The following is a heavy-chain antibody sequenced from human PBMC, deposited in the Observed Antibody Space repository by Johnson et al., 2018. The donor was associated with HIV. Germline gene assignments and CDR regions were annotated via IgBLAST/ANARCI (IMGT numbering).Heavy chain of an antibody. CDR3: AKEGGRITMIVVEPDAFDI. CDR2: IRYDGSNK. CDR1: GFTFSDYY. Sequence: QVQLVESGGGLVKPGGSLRLSCAASGFTFSDYYMSWIRQAPGKGLEWVAFIRYDGSNKYYADSVKGRFTISRDNSKNTLYLQMNSLRAEDTAVYYCAKEGGRITMIVVEPDAFDIWGQGTMVTVSS. D-gene: IGHD3-22*01. V-gene: IGHV3-30*02. J-gene: IGHJ3*02.